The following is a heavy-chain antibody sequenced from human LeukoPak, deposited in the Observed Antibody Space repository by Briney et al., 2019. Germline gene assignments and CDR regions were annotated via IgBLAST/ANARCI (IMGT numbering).Heavy chain of an antibody. CDR2: ISGSGGST. CDR1: GFTFSSYA. J-gene: IGHJ4*02. V-gene: IGHV3-23*01. D-gene: IGHD3-10*01. CDR3: AKALYGSGSYRGYFDY. Sequence: GGSLRLSCAASGFTFSSYAMSWVRQAPGKGLEWVSAISGSGGSTYYADSVKGRFTISRDNSKNTLYLQMNSLRAEDTAVYYCAKALYGSGSYRGYFDYWGQGTLVTVSS.